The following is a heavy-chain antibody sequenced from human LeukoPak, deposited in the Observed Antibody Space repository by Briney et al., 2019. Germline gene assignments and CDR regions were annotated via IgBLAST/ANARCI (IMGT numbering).Heavy chain of an antibody. CDR1: GFTFSSYS. V-gene: IGHV3-21*01. CDR3: ARVNYYDSSGYGQKEYYFDY. D-gene: IGHD3-22*01. CDR2: ISSSSSYI. Sequence: PGGSLRLSCAASGFTFSSYSMNWVRQAPGKGLEWVSSISSSSSYIYYADSVKGRFTISRDNAKNSLYLQMNSLRAEDTAVYYCARVNYYDSSGYGQKEYYFDYWGQGTLVTVSS. J-gene: IGHJ4*02.